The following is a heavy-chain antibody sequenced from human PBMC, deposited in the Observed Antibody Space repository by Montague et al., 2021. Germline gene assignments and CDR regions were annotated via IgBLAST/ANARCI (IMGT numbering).Heavy chain of an antibody. CDR2: IIHSGST. J-gene: IGHJ6*02. D-gene: IGHD4-23*01. Sequence: SETRSLTCAVYGVTFRGYYWSWIRQPPGKGLEWIGEIIHSGSTDYNPSLESRVTISVDTSKNQFSLKLTSATAADTAVCYGVVTPSLYYHGMDVWGQGTTVTVSS. CDR1: GVTFRGYY. V-gene: IGHV4-34*08. CDR3: VVTPSLYYHGMDV.